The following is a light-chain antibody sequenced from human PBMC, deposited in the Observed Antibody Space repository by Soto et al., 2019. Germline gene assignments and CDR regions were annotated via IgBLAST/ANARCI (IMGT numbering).Light chain of an antibody. V-gene: IGLV2-8*01. CDR2: EVT. J-gene: IGLJ1*01. CDR3: SSYAARNYEV. Sequence: QSVLTQPPSASGSPGQSVSVSCTGSSNDVGRYNYVSWYQQHPGKAPKLTIYEVTKRPSGVPDRFSGSKSGNTASLTVSGLRAEDEADYYCSSYAARNYEVFGTGTKVTVL. CDR1: SNDVGRYNY.